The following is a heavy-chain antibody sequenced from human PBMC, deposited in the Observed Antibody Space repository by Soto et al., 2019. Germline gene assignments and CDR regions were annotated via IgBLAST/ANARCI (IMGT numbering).Heavy chain of an antibody. D-gene: IGHD5-12*01. CDR3: ARHLSESGYDLNY. J-gene: IGHJ4*02. CDR2: IIPIFGTA. CDR1: GGTFSSYA. Sequence: SVKVSCKASGGTFSSYAISWVRQAPGQGLEWMGGIIPIFGTANYAQKFQGRVTITADESKNQFSLNLSSVTDADTAVYYCARHLSESGYDLNYWGQGTPVTVSS. V-gene: IGHV1-69*13.